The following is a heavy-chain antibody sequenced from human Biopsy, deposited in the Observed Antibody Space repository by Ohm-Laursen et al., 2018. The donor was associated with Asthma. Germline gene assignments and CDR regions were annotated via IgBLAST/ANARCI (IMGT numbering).Heavy chain of an antibody. V-gene: IGHV3-7*05. CDR2: IKEDGSEK. CDR1: GFTFSTSW. CDR3: ARGGQLWPTQFDY. J-gene: IGHJ4*02. Sequence: SLRLSCTASGFTFSTSWMTWVRQAPGKGLEWVANIKEDGSEKNYVDSVKGRFTISRDNGKNSLYLQMNSLRADDTAVYYCARGGQLWPTQFDYWGQGTLVTVSS. D-gene: IGHD5-18*01.